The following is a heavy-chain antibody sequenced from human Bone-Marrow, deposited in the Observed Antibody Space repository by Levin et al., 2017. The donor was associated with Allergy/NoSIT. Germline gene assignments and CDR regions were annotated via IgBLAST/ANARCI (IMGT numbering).Heavy chain of an antibody. V-gene: IGHV4-39*01. CDR3: ARRDSSGWTQLDYFDY. CDR1: GGSISSSSYY. D-gene: IGHD6-19*01. Sequence: SETLSLTCTVSGGSISSSSYYWGWIRQPPGKGLEWIGSIYYSGSTYYNPSLKSRVTISVDTSKNQFSLKLSSVTAADTAVYYCARRDSSGWTQLDYFDYWGQGTLVTVSS. CDR2: IYYSGST. J-gene: IGHJ4*02.